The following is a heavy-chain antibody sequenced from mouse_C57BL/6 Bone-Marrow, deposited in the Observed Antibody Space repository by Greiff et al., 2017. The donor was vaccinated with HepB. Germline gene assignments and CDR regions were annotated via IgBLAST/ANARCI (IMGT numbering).Heavy chain of an antibody. CDR1: GYAFSSSW. Sequence: VKLQESGPELVKPGASVKISCKASGYAFSSSWMNWVKQRPGKGLEWIGRIYPGDGDTNYNGKFKGKATLTADKSSSTAYMQLSSLTSEDSAVYFCARYYDYDGDYWGQGTTLTVSS. CDR3: ARYYDYDGDY. D-gene: IGHD2-4*01. J-gene: IGHJ2*01. CDR2: IYPGDGDT. V-gene: IGHV1-82*01.